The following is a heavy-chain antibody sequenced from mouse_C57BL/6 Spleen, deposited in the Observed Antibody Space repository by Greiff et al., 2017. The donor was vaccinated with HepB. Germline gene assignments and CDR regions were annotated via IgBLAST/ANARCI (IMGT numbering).Heavy chain of an antibody. CDR1: GYTFTDYE. J-gene: IGHJ4*01. CDR3: TRGPIYYDYLYAMDY. V-gene: IGHV1-15*01. D-gene: IGHD2-4*01. CDR2: IDPETGGT. Sequence: VQLQQSGAELVRPGASVTLSCKASGYTFTDYEMHWVKQTPVHGLEWIGAIDPETGGTAYNQKFKGKAILTADKSSSTAYMELRSLTSEDSAVYYCTRGPIYYDYLYAMDYWGQGTSVTVSS.